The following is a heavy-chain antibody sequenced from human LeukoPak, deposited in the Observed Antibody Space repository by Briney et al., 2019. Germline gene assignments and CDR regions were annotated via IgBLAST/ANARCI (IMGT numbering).Heavy chain of an antibody. CDR3: ARYDGSGYNRD. CDR2: IYTSGST. Sequence: SETLSLTCTVSGGSISSYYWSWIRQPPGKGLEWIGYIYTSGSTNYNPSLKSRVTISVDTSKNQFSLKLSSVTAADTAIYYCARYDGSGYNRDWGQGTLVTVSS. V-gene: IGHV4-4*09. CDR1: GGSISSYY. J-gene: IGHJ4*02. D-gene: IGHD3-22*01.